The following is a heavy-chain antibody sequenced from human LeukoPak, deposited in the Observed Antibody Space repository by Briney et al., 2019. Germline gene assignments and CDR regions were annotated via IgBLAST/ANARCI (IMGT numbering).Heavy chain of an antibody. CDR3: ATYSGAHHKTFDD. CDR1: GFTFSSYS. J-gene: IGHJ4*02. D-gene: IGHD1-26*01. Sequence: GGSLRLSCAASGFTFSSYSMNWVRQAPGEGLEWVASIKQDESEKDYVDSVRGRFTISRDNAKNSLYLQMNSLRAEDTALYYCATYSGAHHKTFDDWGQGTLVTVSS. V-gene: IGHV3-7*03. CDR2: IKQDESEK.